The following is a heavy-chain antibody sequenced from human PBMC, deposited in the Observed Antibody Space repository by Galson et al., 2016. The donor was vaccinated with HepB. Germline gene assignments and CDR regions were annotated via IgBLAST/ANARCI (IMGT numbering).Heavy chain of an antibody. CDR3: ARATHTITYYYDSSGYKVDAFDI. CDR2: IWYDGSNK. V-gene: IGHV3-33*01. D-gene: IGHD3-22*01. J-gene: IGHJ3*02. Sequence: SLRLSCAASGFTFSDFGMHWVRQAPGKGLEWVALIWYDGSNKHNADPVKGRFTISRDNSKNTLYLQMNSLTAEDTAVYYCARATHTITYYYDSSGYKVDAFDIWGRGTMVTVSS. CDR1: GFTFSDFG.